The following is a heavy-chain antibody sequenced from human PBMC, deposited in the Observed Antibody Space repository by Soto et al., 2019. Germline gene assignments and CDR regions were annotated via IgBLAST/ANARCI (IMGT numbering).Heavy chain of an antibody. J-gene: IGHJ5*02. CDR3: ARGKWFAP. V-gene: IGHV4-30-2*01. CDR2: SNNSGST. CDR1: GGSISSGGYS. Sequence: PSETLSLTCAVSGGSISSGGYSWSWIRQPPGKGLEWIGNSNNSGSTYYNPALKSRVTISVDRYKNQFSLKLSSVTAADTAFYYCARGKWFAPCGQGTLVTVSS.